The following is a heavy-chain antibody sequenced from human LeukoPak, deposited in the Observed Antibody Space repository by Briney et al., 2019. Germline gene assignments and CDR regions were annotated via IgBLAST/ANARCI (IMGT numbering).Heavy chain of an antibody. CDR2: ISSSSRYI. J-gene: IGHJ6*03. D-gene: IGHD3-10*01. Sequence: GGSLRLSCAASGFTFNSYSMNWVRQAPGKGLEWVSSISSSSRYIFYTDSVKGRITTSRDNAKNSLYLQMNSLRAEDTAVYYCTRGWSGNYMDVWGKGTTVTVSS. CDR3: TRGWSGNYMDV. CDR1: GFTFNSYS. V-gene: IGHV3-21*01.